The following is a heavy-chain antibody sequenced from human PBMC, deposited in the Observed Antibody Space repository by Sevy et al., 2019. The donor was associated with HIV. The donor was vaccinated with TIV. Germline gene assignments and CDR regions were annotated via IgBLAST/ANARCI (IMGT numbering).Heavy chain of an antibody. CDR3: ARLPVEMATITSWFDP. D-gene: IGHD5-12*01. CDR2: INHSGST. Sequence: SQTLSLTCAVYGGSFSGYYWSWIRQPPGKGLEWIGEINHSGSTNYNPSLKSRVTISVDTSKNQFSLKLSSVTAADTAVYYCARLPVEMATITSWFDPWGQGTLVTVSS. CDR1: GGSFSGYY. J-gene: IGHJ5*02. V-gene: IGHV4-34*01.